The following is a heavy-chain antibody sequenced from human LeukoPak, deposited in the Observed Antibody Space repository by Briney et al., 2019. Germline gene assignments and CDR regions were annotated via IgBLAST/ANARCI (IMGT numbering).Heavy chain of an antibody. Sequence: GASVKVSCKVSGYTLNELSMHWVRQAPGKGLEWKGGFDPEDGETIYAQKFQGRVTMTEDTSTDTAYMELSSLRSEDTAVYYCARSLPRGRTIFGVVIHWGQGTLVTVSS. CDR2: FDPEDGET. CDR1: GYTLNELS. D-gene: IGHD3-3*01. CDR3: ARSLPRGRTIFGVVIH. V-gene: IGHV1-24*01. J-gene: IGHJ4*02.